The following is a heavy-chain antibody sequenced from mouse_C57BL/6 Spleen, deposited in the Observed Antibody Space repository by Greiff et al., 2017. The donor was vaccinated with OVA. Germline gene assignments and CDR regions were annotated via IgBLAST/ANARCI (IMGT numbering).Heavy chain of an antibody. D-gene: IGHD2-3*01. Sequence: QVQLKQSGTELVKPGASVKLSCKASGYTFTSYWMHWVKQRPGQGLEWIGNINPSNGGTNYNEKFKSKATLTVDKSSSTAYMQLSSLTSEDSAVYYCARSDYDGYYGFDYWGQGTTLTVSS. CDR2: INPSNGGT. V-gene: IGHV1-53*01. CDR3: ARSDYDGYYGFDY. J-gene: IGHJ2*01. CDR1: GYTFTSYW.